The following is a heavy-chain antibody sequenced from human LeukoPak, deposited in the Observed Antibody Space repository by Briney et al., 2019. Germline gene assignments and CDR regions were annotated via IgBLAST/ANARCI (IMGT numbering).Heavy chain of an antibody. J-gene: IGHJ4*02. V-gene: IGHV3-21*01. CDR3: ARGEEYQLLFVGNY. CDR1: GFTFSSYS. CDR2: ISSSSSYI. D-gene: IGHD2-2*01. Sequence: PGGSLRLSCAASGFTFSSYSMNWVRQAPGKGLEWASSISSSSSYIYHADSVKGRFTISRDNAKNSLYLQMNSLRAEDTAVYYCARGEEYQLLFVGNYWGQGTLVTVSS.